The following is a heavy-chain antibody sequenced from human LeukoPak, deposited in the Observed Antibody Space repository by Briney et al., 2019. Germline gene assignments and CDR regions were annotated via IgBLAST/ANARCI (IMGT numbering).Heavy chain of an antibody. CDR2: LSWDGGST. CDR1: GFTFDDYT. D-gene: IGHD3-16*01. J-gene: IGHJ5*02. V-gene: IGHV3-43*01. CDR3: AKDPRGRNPMIQNWFDP. Sequence: GGSLRLSCAASGFTFDDYTMHWVRQAPGKGLEWVSLLSWDGGSTYYADSVKGRFTISRDNSKNSLYLQMNSLRTEDTALYYCAKDPRGRNPMIQNWFDPWGQGTLVTVSS.